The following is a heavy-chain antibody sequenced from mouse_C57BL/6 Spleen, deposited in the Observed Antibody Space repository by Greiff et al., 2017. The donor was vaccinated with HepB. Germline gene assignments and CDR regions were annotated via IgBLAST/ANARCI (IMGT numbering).Heavy chain of an antibody. V-gene: IGHV14-2*01. Sequence: EVKLQESGAELVKPGASVKLSCTASGFNIKDYYMHWVKQRTEQGLEWIGRIDPEDGETKYAPNFQGKATITADTSSNTAYLQLSSLTSEDTAVYYCARWLGRYFDYWGQGTTLTVSS. J-gene: IGHJ2*01. CDR3: ARWLGRYFDY. D-gene: IGHD3-3*01. CDR2: IDPEDGET. CDR1: GFNIKDYY.